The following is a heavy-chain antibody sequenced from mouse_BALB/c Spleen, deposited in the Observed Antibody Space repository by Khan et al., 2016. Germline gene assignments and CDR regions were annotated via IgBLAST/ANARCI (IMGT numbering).Heavy chain of an antibody. J-gene: IGHJ2*01. CDR1: GYAFTSYN. V-gene: IGHV1S135*01. Sequence: VQLQQSGPELVKPGASVKVSCKASGYAFTSYNMYWVKQSHGRSLEWIGYIDPYNGGTSYNQKFKGKATLTVDKSSSTAYMHLNSLTSEDSAVYCWAREGVTRVVAKGLDYWGQGTTVTVSS. CDR3: AREGVTRVVAKGLDY. D-gene: IGHD1-1*01. CDR2: IDPYNGGT.